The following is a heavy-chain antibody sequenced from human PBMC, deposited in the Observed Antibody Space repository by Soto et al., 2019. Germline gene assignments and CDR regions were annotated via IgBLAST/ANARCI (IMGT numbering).Heavy chain of an antibody. CDR1: GFTFSSYS. CDR2: ISSSNSYI. D-gene: IGHD3-10*01. CDR3: ARDGPSYYYGSGSYDAFDI. J-gene: IGHJ3*02. Sequence: EVQLVESGGGLVKPGGSLRLSCAASGFTFSSYSMNWVRQAPGKGLEWVSSISSSNSYIYYADSVKGRFTISRDNAKNSQYLQMNSMRAEDTAVYYCARDGPSYYYGSGSYDAFDIWGQGTMVTVSS. V-gene: IGHV3-21*01.